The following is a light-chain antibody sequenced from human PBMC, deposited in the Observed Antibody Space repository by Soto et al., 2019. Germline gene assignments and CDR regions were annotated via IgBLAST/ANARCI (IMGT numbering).Light chain of an antibody. CDR2: WAS. V-gene: IGKV4-1*01. CDR1: QSVLYSSTNKNY. J-gene: IGKJ3*01. Sequence: DIVMTQSPDSLAVSLGERATINCKSSQSVLYSSTNKNYLAWYQQKPGQPPKLLIYWASTRESGVPDRFSGSGSGTDFTLTISSLQAEDVAVYYCQQYDSTPFTFGPGTKVDIK. CDR3: QQYDSTPFT.